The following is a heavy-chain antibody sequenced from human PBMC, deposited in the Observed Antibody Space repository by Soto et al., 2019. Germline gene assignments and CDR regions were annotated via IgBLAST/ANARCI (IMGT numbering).Heavy chain of an antibody. CDR1: GFMFGTSG. CDR2: IWLDGSER. J-gene: IGHJ5*01. V-gene: IGHV3-33*01. CDR3: ARDASGTTSFLVS. D-gene: IGHD1-1*01. Sequence: QAQLVESGGGVVQPGRSLRLSCEAAGFMFGTSGMHWVRQAPGKGLEWVSGIWLDGSERHYADSVKGRFTISRDNAKNTVFLQMNRLRVEDTAVYFCARDASGTTSFLVSWGQGTLVTVSS.